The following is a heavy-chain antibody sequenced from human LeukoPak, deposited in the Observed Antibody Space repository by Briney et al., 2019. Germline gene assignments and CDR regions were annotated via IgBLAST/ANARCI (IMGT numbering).Heavy chain of an antibody. Sequence: GGSLRLSCAASGFSFSTYAMSWVRQAPGKGLEWVSGVNGNGGSTSYADSVKGRFTIFRDNSKNTVYLQMNSLRVEDTAVYYCAKDRSSYNPFFDYWGQGTLVTVSS. J-gene: IGHJ4*02. CDR3: AKDRSSYNPFFDY. D-gene: IGHD3-22*01. CDR1: GFSFSTYA. CDR2: VNGNGGST. V-gene: IGHV3-23*01.